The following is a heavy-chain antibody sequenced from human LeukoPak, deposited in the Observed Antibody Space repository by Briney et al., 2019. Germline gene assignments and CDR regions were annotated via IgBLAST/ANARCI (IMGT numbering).Heavy chain of an antibody. CDR2: IISSSSYI. CDR1: GFTFSSYS. D-gene: IGHD3-22*01. Sequence: GGSPRLSCAASGFTFSSYSMNWVRQAPGKGLEWVSSIISSSSYIYYADSVKGRFTISRDNAKNSLYLQMNSLRAEDTAVYYCARDSLPYYYDSSGYYPDAFDIWGQGTMVTVSS. CDR3: ARDSLPYYYDSSGYYPDAFDI. V-gene: IGHV3-21*01. J-gene: IGHJ3*02.